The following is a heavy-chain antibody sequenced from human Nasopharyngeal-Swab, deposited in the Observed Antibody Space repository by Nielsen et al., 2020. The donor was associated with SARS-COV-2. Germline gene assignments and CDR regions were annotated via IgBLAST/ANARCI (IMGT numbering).Heavy chain of an antibody. CDR1: GFTFSSDA. V-gene: IGHV3-30*18. J-gene: IGHJ6*02. Sequence: GESLKISCAASGFTFSSDAMYWVRQAPGKGLEWVALISYDGTEKHYVDSVKGRFTISRDNYENTLHLQMNSLRPEDTAVYYCAKGLLCRDTSCSPFYYYGMDVWGQGTTVTVSS. CDR2: ISYDGTEK. CDR3: AKGLLCRDTSCSPFYYYGMDV. D-gene: IGHD3-16*02.